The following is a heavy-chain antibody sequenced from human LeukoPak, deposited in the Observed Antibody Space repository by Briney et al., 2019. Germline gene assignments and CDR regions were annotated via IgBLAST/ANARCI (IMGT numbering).Heavy chain of an antibody. D-gene: IGHD2-2*01. CDR2: ISTNGGST. CDR3: VKPLCETGGY. V-gene: IGHV3-64D*06. J-gene: IGHJ4*02. CDR1: GFTFSSYA. Sequence: GGTLSLSCSASGFTFSSYAMHWVRQAPGKGLEYVSAISTNGGSTYYADSVKGRFTMSRDNSKNTLYLQMRSLRAEDTAVYYCVKPLCETGGYLGQGTLVTVSS.